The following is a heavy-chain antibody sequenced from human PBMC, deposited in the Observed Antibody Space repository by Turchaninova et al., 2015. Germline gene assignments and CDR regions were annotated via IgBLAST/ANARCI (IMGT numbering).Heavy chain of an antibody. CDR3: AREGVVTVANWFDP. CDR1: GGSIRESSYY. D-gene: IGHD2-21*02. V-gene: IGHV4-39*07. J-gene: IGHJ5*02. Sequence: QLQLQESGPGLVKPSETLYLPCPVSGGSIRESSYYWAWIRQPPGKGLEWIGCIYYSVTTYYNPSLKSRVTMSVDTSKNQFSLKLSSVTAADTAVYFCAREGVVTVANWFDPWGQGTLVTVSS. CDR2: IYYSVTT.